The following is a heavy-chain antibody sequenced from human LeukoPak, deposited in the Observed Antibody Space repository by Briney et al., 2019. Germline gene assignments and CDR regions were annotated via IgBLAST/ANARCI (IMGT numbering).Heavy chain of an antibody. J-gene: IGHJ3*02. CDR1: GFTFHDYA. CDR3: AKSSHSYGNDALDI. Sequence: PGGSLRLSRAASGFTFHDYAMHWVRQAPGKGLEYVSVIRGGGGVQYYAASVKGRFTISRDNSKNTLYLQMNSLRAEDTAVYYCAKSSHSYGNDALDIWGQGTMVTVSS. CDR2: IRGGGGVQ. D-gene: IGHD5-18*01. V-gene: IGHV3-23*01.